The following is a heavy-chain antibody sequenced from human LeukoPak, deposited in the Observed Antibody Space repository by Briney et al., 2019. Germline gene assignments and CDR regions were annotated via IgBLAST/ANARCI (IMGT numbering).Heavy chain of an antibody. D-gene: IGHD6-13*01. V-gene: IGHV6-1*01. CDR1: GDSVSSNSAA. CDR3: ARGWEPYSSSLDY. J-gene: IGHJ4*02. CDR2: TYYRSKWYN. Sequence: SQTLSLTCAISGDSVSSNSAAWNWIGQSPSRGLEWLGRTYYRSKWYNDYAVSVISRIIINPDTSKNQFSLQLNSVTPEDTAVYYCARGWEPYSSSLDYWGQGTLVTVSS.